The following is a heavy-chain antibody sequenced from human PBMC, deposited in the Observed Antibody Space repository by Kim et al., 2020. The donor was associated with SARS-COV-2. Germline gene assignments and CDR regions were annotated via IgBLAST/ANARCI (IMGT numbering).Heavy chain of an antibody. V-gene: IGHV4-59*08. CDR1: GTSITSYF. CDR2: NHYTGDG. Sequence: SETLSLTCTVSGTSITSYFWSWIRQPPGRGLEWIGYNHYTGDGRYSPSLKSRLTISVDTSKDQVSLVLTSVTAADTAVYYCARQPGYTAAFDDWGRGTLVTVSS. J-gene: IGHJ4*02. CDR3: ARQPGYTAAFDD. D-gene: IGHD5-18*01.